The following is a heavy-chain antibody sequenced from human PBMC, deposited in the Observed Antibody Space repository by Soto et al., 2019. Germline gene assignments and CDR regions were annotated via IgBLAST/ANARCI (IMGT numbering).Heavy chain of an antibody. CDR1: GFTFSSYA. J-gene: IGHJ4*02. CDR3: ASQLLTIGSFDY. CDR2: ISYDGSNK. Sequence: PGGSLRLSCAASGFTFSSYAMHWVRQAPGKGLEWVAVISYDGSNKYYADSVKGRFTISRDNSKNTLYLQMNSLRAEDTAVYYCASQLLTIGSFDYWGQGTLVTVSS. V-gene: IGHV3-30-3*01. D-gene: IGHD2-2*01.